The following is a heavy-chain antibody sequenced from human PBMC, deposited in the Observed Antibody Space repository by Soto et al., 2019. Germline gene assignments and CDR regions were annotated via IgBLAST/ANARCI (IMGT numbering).Heavy chain of an antibody. CDR1: GFTFSSYW. Sequence: EVQLVESGGGLVQPGGSLRLSCAASGFTFSSYWMCWVRQAPGKGLEWVANIKQDGSDKYYVDSVKGRFTISRDNAKNSLFLQMNSLRAEDTAVYYCARVGSGRFGELSVSYYYYMDVWGKGTTVTVSS. CDR2: IKQDGSDK. J-gene: IGHJ6*03. CDR3: ARVGSGRFGELSVSYYYYMDV. D-gene: IGHD3-10*01. V-gene: IGHV3-7*01.